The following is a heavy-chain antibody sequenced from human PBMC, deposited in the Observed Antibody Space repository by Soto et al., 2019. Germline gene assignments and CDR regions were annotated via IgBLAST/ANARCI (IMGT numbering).Heavy chain of an antibody. J-gene: IGHJ4*02. CDR3: AKGRSQNCGGDCYSPGAF. V-gene: IGHV3-23*01. CDR1: GFTFSTNA. D-gene: IGHD2-21*02. CDR2: ISGSGGST. Sequence: EVQLLESGGDLVQPGGSLRLSCAASGFTFSTNAMSWVRQAPGTGLEWVSAISGSGGSTYYADSVKGRFTISRDNSRHTLYLQMNSLRAEDTAVYYCAKGRSQNCGGDCYSPGAFWGQGTLVTVSS.